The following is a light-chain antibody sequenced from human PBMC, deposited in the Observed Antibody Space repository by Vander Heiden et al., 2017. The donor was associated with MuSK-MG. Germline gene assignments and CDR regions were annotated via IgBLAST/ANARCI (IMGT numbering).Light chain of an antibody. J-gene: IGKJ3*01. Sequence: DIVMTPSLHTLPVPLGERATTNCKSSQSVLYSSNNKNYLAWYQQKPGQPPKLLIYWASTRESGVTDRFSGSGSGTDFTLTISSLQAEDVAVYYCQQYYSTPLAFGHGTKVDIK. CDR2: WAS. CDR1: QSVLYSSNNKNY. CDR3: QQYYSTPLA. V-gene: IGKV4-1*01.